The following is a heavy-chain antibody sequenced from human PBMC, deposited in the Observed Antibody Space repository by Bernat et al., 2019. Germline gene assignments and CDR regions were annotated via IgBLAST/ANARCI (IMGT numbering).Heavy chain of an antibody. CDR3: ASDSPRGDY. J-gene: IGHJ4*02. V-gene: IGHV3-33*01. Sequence: FTGSSYGMHWVRQAPGKGLEWVAVIWYDGSNKYYADSVKGRFAISRDDVKNSLYLQMDSLRAEDTAVYYCASDSPRGDYWGQGTLVTVSS. CDR2: IWYDGSNK. CDR1: FTGSSYG. D-gene: IGHD3-10*01.